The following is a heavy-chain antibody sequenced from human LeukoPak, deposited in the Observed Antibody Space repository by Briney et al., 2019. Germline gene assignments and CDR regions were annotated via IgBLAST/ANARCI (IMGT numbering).Heavy chain of an antibody. V-gene: IGHV3-74*01. CDR1: GFTFSSYW. CDR3: ARGDHRRDTMIPAQPQFDY. CDR2: TNTDGSST. J-gene: IGHJ4*02. D-gene: IGHD3-22*01. Sequence: GGSLRLSCAASGFTFSSYWLHWVRQAPWKGLVWVSRTNTDGSSTTYADSVKGRFTISRDNAKNTLYLQMNSLRAEDTAVYYCARGDHRRDTMIPAQPQFDYWGQGTLVTVSS.